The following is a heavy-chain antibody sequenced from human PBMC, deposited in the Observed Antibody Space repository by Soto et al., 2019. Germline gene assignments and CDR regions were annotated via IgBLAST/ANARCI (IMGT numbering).Heavy chain of an antibody. D-gene: IGHD6-19*01. CDR1: GGSISSYY. CDR2: IYYSGST. CDR3: ARDLMYSSGWYWFDP. V-gene: IGHV4-59*01. Sequence: LSLTCTVSGGSISSYYWSWIRQPPGKGLEWIGYIYYSGSTNYNPSLKSRVTISVDTSKNQFSLKLSSVTAADTAVYYCARDLMYSSGWYWFDPWGQGTLVTVSS. J-gene: IGHJ5*02.